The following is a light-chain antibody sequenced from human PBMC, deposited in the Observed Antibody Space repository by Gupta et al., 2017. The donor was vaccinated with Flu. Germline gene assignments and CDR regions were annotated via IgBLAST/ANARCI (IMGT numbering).Light chain of an antibody. Sequence: ELVITQSPATLSVSPGERATLSCRASQSVSSNLAWYQQKPGQAPRLLIYGASTRATGIPARFSGSGSGTEFTLTISSLQSEDFAVYYCQQENNWPWTFGQGTKVEIK. CDR1: QSVSSN. CDR2: GAS. CDR3: QQENNWPWT. J-gene: IGKJ1*01. V-gene: IGKV3-15*01.